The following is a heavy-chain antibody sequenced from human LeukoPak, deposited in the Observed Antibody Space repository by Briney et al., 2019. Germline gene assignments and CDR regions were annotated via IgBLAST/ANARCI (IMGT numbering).Heavy chain of an antibody. V-gene: IGHV4-38-2*01. CDR1: GYSISSGYY. Sequence: SETLSLTCAVSGYSISSGYYWGWIRQPPGKGLEWIGSIYHSGSTYYNPSLKSRVTISVDTSKNQFSLKLSSVTAADTAVYYCARPICYDSSGYLYWGQGTLVTVSS. D-gene: IGHD3-22*01. CDR2: IYHSGST. CDR3: ARPICYDSSGYLY. J-gene: IGHJ4*02.